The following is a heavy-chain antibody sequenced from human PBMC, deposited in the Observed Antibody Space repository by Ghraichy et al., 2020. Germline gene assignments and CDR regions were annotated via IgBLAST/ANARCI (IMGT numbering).Heavy chain of an antibody. Sequence: ETLSLTCAASGFTFSGSAIHWVRQASGKGLEWVGRIRSKGNNYATTYAESVKGRFTIFRDDSQNTAYLQMNSLKIEDTAVYYCTSLITAGVAYYGMDVWGQGTTVTVSS. D-gene: IGHD6-13*01. CDR1: GFTFSGSA. J-gene: IGHJ6*02. CDR2: IRSKGNNYAT. CDR3: TSLITAGVAYYGMDV. V-gene: IGHV3-73*01.